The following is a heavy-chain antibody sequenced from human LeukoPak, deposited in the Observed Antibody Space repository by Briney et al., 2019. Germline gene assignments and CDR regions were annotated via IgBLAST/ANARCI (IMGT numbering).Heavy chain of an antibody. CDR3: ARANFDFWSGPTTAEYYFDY. Sequence: ASVKVSCKASGYTFTGYYMHCVRQAPGQGLEWMGWINPNSGGTNYAQKFQGRVTMTRDTSISTAYMELSRLRSDDTAVYYCARANFDFWSGPTTAEYYFDYWGQGTLVTVSS. J-gene: IGHJ4*02. V-gene: IGHV1-2*02. CDR1: GYTFTGYY. D-gene: IGHD3-3*01. CDR2: INPNSGGT.